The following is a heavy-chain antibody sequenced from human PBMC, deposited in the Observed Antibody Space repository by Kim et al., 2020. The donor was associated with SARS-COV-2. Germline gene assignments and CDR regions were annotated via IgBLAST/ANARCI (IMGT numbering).Heavy chain of an antibody. V-gene: IGHV4-31*03. CDR1: GGSISSGGYY. CDR3: ARDERLVGIAAAGGYGMDV. Sequence: SETLSLTCTVSGGSISSGGYYWSWIRQHPGKGLEWIGYIYYSGSTYYNPSLKSRVTISVDTSKNQFSLKLSSVTAADTAVYYCARDERLVGIAAAGGYGMDVWGQGTTVTVSS. J-gene: IGHJ6*02. D-gene: IGHD6-13*01. CDR2: IYYSGST.